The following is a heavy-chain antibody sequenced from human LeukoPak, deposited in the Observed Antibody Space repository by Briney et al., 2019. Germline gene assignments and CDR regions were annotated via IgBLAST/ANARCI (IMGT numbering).Heavy chain of an antibody. CDR2: IKEDGTEK. V-gene: IGHV3-7*04. J-gene: IGHJ4*02. CDR3: AGGPDYVVY. CDR1: EFIFNKYW. Sequence: PGGSLRLSCAASEFIFNKYWMTWVCQAPGKGPEWVANIKEDGTEKYYVDSAKGRFTISRDNVENSLYLEMSSLRAEDTAVYYCAGGPDYVVYWGQGTLVTVSS.